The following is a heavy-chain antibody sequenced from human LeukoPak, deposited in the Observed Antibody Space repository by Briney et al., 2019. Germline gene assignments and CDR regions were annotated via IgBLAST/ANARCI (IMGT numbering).Heavy chain of an antibody. J-gene: IGHJ6*02. CDR3: ARDRWYCSGGSCFYYYGMDV. CDR2: ISYDGSNK. Sequence: PGGSLRLSCAASGFTFSSYGMHWVRQAPGKGLEWVAVISYDGSNKYYADSVKGRFTISRDNSKNTLYLQMNSLRAEDTAVYYCARDRWYCSGGSCFYYYGMDVWGQGTTVTVSS. V-gene: IGHV3-30*03. CDR1: GFTFSSYG. D-gene: IGHD2-15*01.